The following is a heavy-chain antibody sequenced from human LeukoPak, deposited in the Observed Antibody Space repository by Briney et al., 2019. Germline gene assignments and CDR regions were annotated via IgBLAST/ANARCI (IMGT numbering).Heavy chain of an antibody. D-gene: IGHD1-20*01. CDR2: INHSGST. Sequence: SETLSLTCAVYGGSFSGYYWSWIRQPPGKGLEWIGEINHSGSTNYNPSLKSRVTISVDTSKNQFSLKLSSVTAADTAVYYCARARITGIDYYYYGMDVWGQGTTVTVSS. V-gene: IGHV4-34*01. CDR1: GGSFSGYY. CDR3: ARARITGIDYYYYGMDV. J-gene: IGHJ6*02.